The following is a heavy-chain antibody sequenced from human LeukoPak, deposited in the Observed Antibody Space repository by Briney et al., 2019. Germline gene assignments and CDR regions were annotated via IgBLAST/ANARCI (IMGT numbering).Heavy chain of an antibody. V-gene: IGHV3-7*03. Sequence: PGGSLRLSCAASGFTFSSYWMSWVRQAPGKGLEWVANIKQDGSEKYYVDSVKGRFTISRDNAKNSLYLQMNSLRAEDTAVYYCARDLSRVVVVVPAAYSDYWGQGTLVTVSS. CDR3: ARDLSRVVVVVPAAYSDY. D-gene: IGHD2-2*01. CDR2: IKQDGSEK. J-gene: IGHJ4*02. CDR1: GFTFSSYW.